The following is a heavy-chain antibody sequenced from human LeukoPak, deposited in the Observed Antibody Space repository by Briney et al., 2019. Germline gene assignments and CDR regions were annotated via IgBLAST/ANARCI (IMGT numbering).Heavy chain of an antibody. CDR1: GYTFTGYY. V-gene: IGHV1-2*02. CDR2: INPNSGGT. J-gene: IGHJ4*02. Sequence: GASVKVSCKASGYTFTGYYMHWVRQAPGQGLEWMGWINPNSGGTNYAQKFQGRVTMTRDTSISTAYMELSRLRSDDTAVYYCARGRAAGARSIVVVVAAMVPFVYWGQGTLVTVSS. CDR3: ARGRAAGARSIVVVVAAMVPFVY. D-gene: IGHD2-15*01.